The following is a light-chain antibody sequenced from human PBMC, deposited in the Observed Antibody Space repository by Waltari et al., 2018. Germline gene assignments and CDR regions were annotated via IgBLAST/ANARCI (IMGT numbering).Light chain of an antibody. V-gene: IGKV3-11*01. Sequence: EIVLTQSPATLSLSPGERATLSCRASHSVNWYLAWYQQRPGQAPRLLLYDASNRATGIPARFSGSGSETDFTLTISSLEPEDSAVYYCQQRRNWPLTFGGGTKVEIK. CDR3: QQRRNWPLT. J-gene: IGKJ4*01. CDR2: DAS. CDR1: HSVNWY.